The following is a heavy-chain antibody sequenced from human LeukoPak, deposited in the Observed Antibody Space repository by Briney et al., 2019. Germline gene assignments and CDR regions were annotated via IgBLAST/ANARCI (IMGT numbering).Heavy chain of an antibody. CDR2: ISGSGGST. CDR1: GFTVSSNY. J-gene: IGHJ4*02. V-gene: IGHV3-23*01. Sequence: GGSLRLSCAASGFTVSSNYMSWVRQAPGKGLEWVSAISGSGGSTYYAGSVKGRFTISRDNSKNTLYLQMNSLRAEDTAVYYCAKDYYLSTVTTLDYWGQGTLVTVSS. D-gene: IGHD4-17*01. CDR3: AKDYYLSTVTTLDY.